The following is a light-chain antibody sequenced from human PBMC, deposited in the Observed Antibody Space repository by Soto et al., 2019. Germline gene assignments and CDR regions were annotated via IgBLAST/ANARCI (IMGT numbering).Light chain of an antibody. CDR3: QQYNNWHPP. Sequence: ERVMTQSPVTLSVSPGEGATLSCRASQTVDNNLAWYQKKPGQAPRLLIFGASTRATGIPARFSGVGSGTEFTLTISSLQSEDFAVYYCQQYNNWHPPFAGGPKVDIK. CDR1: QTVDNN. J-gene: IGKJ4*01. CDR2: GAS. V-gene: IGKV3-15*01.